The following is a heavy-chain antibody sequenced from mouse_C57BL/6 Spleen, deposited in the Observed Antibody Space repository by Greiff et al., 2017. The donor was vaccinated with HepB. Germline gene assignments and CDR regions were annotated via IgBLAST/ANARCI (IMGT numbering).Heavy chain of an antibody. CDR3: ARSPSYDYGSSDGAMDY. D-gene: IGHD1-1*01. J-gene: IGHJ4*01. Sequence: VQLQQSGAELAKPGASVKLSCQASGYTFTSYWMHWVKQRPGQGLEWIGYINPSSGYTKYNQKFKDKATLTADKSSSTAYMQLSSLTYEDSAVYYCARSPSYDYGSSDGAMDYWGQGTSVTVAS. V-gene: IGHV1-7*01. CDR2: INPSSGYT. CDR1: GYTFTSYW.